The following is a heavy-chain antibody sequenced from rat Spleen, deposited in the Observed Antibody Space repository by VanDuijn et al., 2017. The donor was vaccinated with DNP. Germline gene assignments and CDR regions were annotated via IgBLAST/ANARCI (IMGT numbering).Heavy chain of an antibody. Sequence: EVQLVESGGGFVQPGRSLKLSCAASGFTFSEHAMAWVRQAPKKGLEWVASITNTGDSTYYSDSVKGRFSISRDNAKSTQYLQMDSLRSEDTATYYCTRGGLWFDYWGQGVMVTVSS. J-gene: IGHJ2*01. CDR3: TRGGLWFDY. D-gene: IGHD3-2*01. CDR1: GFTFSEHA. CDR2: ITNTGDST. V-gene: IGHV5-17*01.